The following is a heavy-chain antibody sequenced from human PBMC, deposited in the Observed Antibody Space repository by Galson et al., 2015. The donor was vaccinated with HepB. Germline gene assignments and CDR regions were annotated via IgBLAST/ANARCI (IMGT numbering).Heavy chain of an antibody. Sequence: SLRLSCAASGFTFSDYYMSWIRQAPGKGLEWVSYISSSSSYTNYADSVKGRFTISRDNAKNSLYLQMNSLRAEDTAVYYCARDFKYYDSSGYYYWYFDLWGRGTLVTVSS. J-gene: IGHJ2*01. V-gene: IGHV3-11*06. CDR2: ISSSSSYT. CDR3: ARDFKYYDSSGYYYWYFDL. CDR1: GFTFSDYY. D-gene: IGHD3-22*01.